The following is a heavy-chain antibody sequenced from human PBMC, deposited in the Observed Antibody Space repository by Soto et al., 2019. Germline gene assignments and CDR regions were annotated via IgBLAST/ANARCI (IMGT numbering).Heavy chain of an antibody. CDR1: GYSFPSCW. CDR3: ARGFTVSTVSDYLFDY. D-gene: IGHD4-17*01. J-gene: IGHJ4*02. Sequence: PREAFGYSFPSCWIGWLRQMAWKGLEGMGIIYPGDSDNRYSPSFQGQVIICGDKSISTAYLQWSSLKATDAAVYYCARGFTVSTVSDYLFDYWGQGTLVTVSS. V-gene: IGHV5-51*01. CDR2: IYPGDSDN.